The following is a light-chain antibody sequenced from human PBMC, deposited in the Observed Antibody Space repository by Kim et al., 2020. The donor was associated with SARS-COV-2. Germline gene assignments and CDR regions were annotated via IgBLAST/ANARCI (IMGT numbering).Light chain of an antibody. CDR1: QDINKH. J-gene: IGKJ4*01. CDR2: DAT. V-gene: IGKV1-33*01. Sequence: TGGDSVTFSCQGNQDINKHLYWYQQTRKKAPRVMIDDATNLQTGAPTRCSGSGSGTDFTLTISSLQHEDIATYYYQQYKNQLTFGGGTKVDIK. CDR3: QQYKNQLT.